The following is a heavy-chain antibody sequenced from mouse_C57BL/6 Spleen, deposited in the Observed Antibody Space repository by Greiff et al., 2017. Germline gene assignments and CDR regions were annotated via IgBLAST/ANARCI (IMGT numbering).Heavy chain of an antibody. J-gene: IGHJ3*01. CDR2: ILPGSGST. CDR1: GYTFTGYW. CDR3: ARGGDYYDSAWFAY. D-gene: IGHD2-4*01. V-gene: IGHV1-9*01. Sequence: QVQLKQSGAELMKPGASVKLSCKATGYTFTGYWIEWVKQRPGHGLEWIGEILPGSGSTNYNEKFKGKATFTAATSSNTSYMQLSSLTTEDSAIYYWARGGDYYDSAWFAYWGQGTLVTVSA.